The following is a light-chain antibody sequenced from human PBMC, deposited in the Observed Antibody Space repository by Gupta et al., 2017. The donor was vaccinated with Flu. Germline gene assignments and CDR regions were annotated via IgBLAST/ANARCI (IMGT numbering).Light chain of an antibody. V-gene: IGKV4-1*01. CDR2: WAS. CDR1: QSGLYSSNNKNY. Sequence: DIVMTQSPYSLPVSLGERATINCKSSQSGLYSSNNKNYLAWYQQKPGQPPKLLIYWASTRESGVPDRFSGSGSGTDFTLTISSLQAEDVAVYYCQQDDSTPWTFGQGTKVEIK. CDR3: QQDDSTPWT. J-gene: IGKJ1*01.